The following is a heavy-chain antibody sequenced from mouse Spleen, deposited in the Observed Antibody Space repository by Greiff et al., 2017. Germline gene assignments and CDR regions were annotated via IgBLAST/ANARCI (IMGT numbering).Heavy chain of an antibody. CDR2: ISYDGRN. CDR1: GYSITSGYY. D-gene: IGHD2-2*01. J-gene: IGHJ4*01. V-gene: IGHV3-6*01. CDR3: ARRGYDSYAMDY. Sequence: VQLQQSGPGLVKPSQSLSLTCSVTGYSITSGYYWNWIRQFPGNKLEWMGYISYDGRNNYNPSLKNRISITRDTSKNQFFLKLNSVTTGDTATYYCARRGYDSYAMDYWGQGTSVTVSS.